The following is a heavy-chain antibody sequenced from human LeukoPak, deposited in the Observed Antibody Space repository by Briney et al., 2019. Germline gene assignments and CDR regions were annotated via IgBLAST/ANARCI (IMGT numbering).Heavy chain of an antibody. J-gene: IGHJ4*02. CDR3: ARRVGAAAYFDY. Sequence: SETLSLTCTVSGGSISSYYWSWIRQPPGKGLEWIGYIYYSGSTNYNPSLKSRVTISVDTSKNQFSLKLSSVTAADTAVYYCARRVGAAAYFDYWGQGTLVTVSS. CDR2: IYYSGST. CDR1: GGSISSYY. D-gene: IGHD6-13*01. V-gene: IGHV4-59*08.